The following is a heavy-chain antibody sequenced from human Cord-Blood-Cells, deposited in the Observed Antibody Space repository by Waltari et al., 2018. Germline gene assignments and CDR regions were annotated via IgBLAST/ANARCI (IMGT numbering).Heavy chain of an antibody. J-gene: IGHJ4*02. CDR2: ISYDGNNK. Sequence: QVQLVESGGGVVQPGRSLRLSCAASGFTFSSYAMHWVRQAPGKGLEWVAVISYDGNNKYYADTVKGRFTISRDNSKNTLYLQMNSLRAEDTAVYYCARGSLGQRYYYGSGSYLDYFDYWGQGTLVTVSS. V-gene: IGHV3-30*04. D-gene: IGHD3-10*01. CDR1: GFTFSSYA. CDR3: ARGSLGQRYYYGSGSYLDYFDY.